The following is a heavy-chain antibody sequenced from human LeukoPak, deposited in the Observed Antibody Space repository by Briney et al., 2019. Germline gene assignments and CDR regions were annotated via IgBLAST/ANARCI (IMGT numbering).Heavy chain of an antibody. CDR3: ARLGQRWLQFDWDAFDI. CDR1: GGSISSYY. V-gene: IGHV4-59*12. D-gene: IGHD5-24*01. Sequence: SETLSLTCTVSGGSISSYYWSWIRQPPGKGLEWIGYIYYSGSTNYNPSLKSRVTISVDTSKNQFSLKLSSVTAADTAVYYCARLGQRWLQFDWDAFDIWGQGTMVTVSS. J-gene: IGHJ3*02. CDR2: IYYSGST.